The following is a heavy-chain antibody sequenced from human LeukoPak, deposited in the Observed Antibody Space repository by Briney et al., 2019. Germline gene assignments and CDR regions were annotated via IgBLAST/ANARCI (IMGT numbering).Heavy chain of an antibody. D-gene: IGHD3-3*01. CDR2: IFVGSGIT. Sequence: ASVKVSCKASGFTFTSSAMQWVRQARGHRLEWVGWIFVGSGITNYAQKFQERGTITRDITTSTAYMELSSLGSEDTAVYYCAAALYDFWSGYYSGFDYWGQGTLVTVSS. J-gene: IGHJ4*02. CDR3: AAALYDFWSGYYSGFDY. CDR1: GFTFTSSA. V-gene: IGHV1-58*02.